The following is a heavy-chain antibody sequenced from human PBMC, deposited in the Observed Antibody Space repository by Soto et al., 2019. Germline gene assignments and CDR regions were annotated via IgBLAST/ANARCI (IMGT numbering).Heavy chain of an antibody. Sequence: EASVKVSCKASGGTFSSYAISWVRQAPGQGLEWMGGIIPIFGTANYAQKFQGRVTITADESTSTAYMELSSLRSEDTAVYYCARAAVTAPRRYFDYWGQGTLVTVSS. CDR3: ARAAVTAPRRYFDY. V-gene: IGHV1-69*13. J-gene: IGHJ4*02. CDR2: IIPIFGTA. D-gene: IGHD2-21*02. CDR1: GGTFSSYA.